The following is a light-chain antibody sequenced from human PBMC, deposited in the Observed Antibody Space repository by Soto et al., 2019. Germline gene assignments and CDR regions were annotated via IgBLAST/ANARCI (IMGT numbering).Light chain of an antibody. V-gene: IGLV2-8*01. CDR3: TSYAGSDIWV. Sequence: ALTQPPSASGSPGQSVTISCTGTSSDVGAYNYVSWYQQYPGKAPKVMIYEVSKRPSGVPDRFSGSKSGKTASLTVSGLQPEDEADYYCTSYAGSDIWVFGGGTKLTVL. CDR1: SSDVGAYNY. J-gene: IGLJ3*02. CDR2: EVS.